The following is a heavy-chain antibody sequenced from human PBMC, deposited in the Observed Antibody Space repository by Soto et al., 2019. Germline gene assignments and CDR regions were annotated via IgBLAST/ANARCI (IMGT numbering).Heavy chain of an antibody. J-gene: IGHJ3*02. CDR1: GFIFSTYA. Sequence: EVQLLESGGGLVQPGGSLRLSCAASGFIFSTYAMNWVRQAPGKGLEWVSAISSSGGSIFYAESVRGRFTISRDNSINTLYLQMSSLRTEDTAVYYCAHPRGYGVFDAVDIWGQGAMVTVSS. CDR3: AHPRGYGVFDAVDI. CDR2: ISSSGGSI. V-gene: IGHV3-23*01. D-gene: IGHD4-17*01.